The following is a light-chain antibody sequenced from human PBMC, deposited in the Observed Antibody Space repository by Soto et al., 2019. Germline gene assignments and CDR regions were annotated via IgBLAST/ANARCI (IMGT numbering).Light chain of an antibody. CDR2: DAS. V-gene: IGKV1-5*01. Sequence: DIQMTQSPSTLSASVGDRVTITCRASQSISSWLAWYQQKPGKAPKLLIYDASSLESGVPSRIIGSGSGTEFTLTISSLQPDDFATYYCQQYNSYSLTFGGGTKVEIK. CDR3: QQYNSYSLT. CDR1: QSISSW. J-gene: IGKJ4*01.